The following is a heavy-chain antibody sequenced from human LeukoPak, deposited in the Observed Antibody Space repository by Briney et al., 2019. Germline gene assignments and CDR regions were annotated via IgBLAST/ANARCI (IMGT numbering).Heavy chain of an antibody. Sequence: PGGSLRLSCATSGXTFSNYGMHWVRQTPGKGLEWVAVIAYDGSSQYYVDSVKGRFIISRDNSKNTLYLQMNSLRGEDAAMYYCAKEGTPHSSTWHDSWGQGTLVTVSS. CDR1: GXTFSNYG. CDR3: AKEGTPHSSTWHDS. J-gene: IGHJ4*02. D-gene: IGHD6-13*01. V-gene: IGHV3-30*18. CDR2: IAYDGSSQ.